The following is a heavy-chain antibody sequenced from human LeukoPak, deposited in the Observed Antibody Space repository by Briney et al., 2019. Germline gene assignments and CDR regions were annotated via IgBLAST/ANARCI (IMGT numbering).Heavy chain of an antibody. J-gene: IGHJ5*02. D-gene: IGHD1-14*01. CDR3: ARPRNLLESWFDP. V-gene: IGHV4-38-2*02. Sequence: AETLSLTCTVSGYSISSGYYWGWIRQPPGKGLEWIGSIYHSGSTYYNPSLKSRVTISVDTSKNQFSLKLSSVTAADTAVYYCARPRNLLESWFDPWGQGTLVTVSS. CDR1: GYSISSGYY. CDR2: IYHSGST.